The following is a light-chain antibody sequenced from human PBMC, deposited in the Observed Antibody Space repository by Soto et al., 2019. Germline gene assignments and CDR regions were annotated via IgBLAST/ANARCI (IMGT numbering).Light chain of an antibody. Sequence: QSALTQPPSVSGASGQRVTISCTGSSSNIGAGYEVHWYQQLPGTAPKLLIYDNTHRPSGVPDRFSGSKSGTSASLAITGLQAEDEADYYCQSYDSSLSASVFGGGTKLTVL. J-gene: IGLJ3*02. CDR3: QSYDSSLSASV. V-gene: IGLV1-40*01. CDR1: SSNIGAGYE. CDR2: DNT.